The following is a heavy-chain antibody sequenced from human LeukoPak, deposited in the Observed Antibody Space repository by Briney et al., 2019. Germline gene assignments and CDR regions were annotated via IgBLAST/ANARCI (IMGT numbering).Heavy chain of an antibody. V-gene: IGHV3-21*01. CDR2: ISSSSSYI. CDR3: ARWYGFWSGSYAFDI. Sequence: GGSLRLSCAASGFTFSSYSMNWVRQAPGKGLEWVSSISSSSSYIYYADSVKGRFTISRGNAKNSLYLQMNSLRAEDTAVYYCARWYGFWSGSYAFDIWGQGTMVTVSS. J-gene: IGHJ3*02. D-gene: IGHD3-3*01. CDR1: GFTFSSYS.